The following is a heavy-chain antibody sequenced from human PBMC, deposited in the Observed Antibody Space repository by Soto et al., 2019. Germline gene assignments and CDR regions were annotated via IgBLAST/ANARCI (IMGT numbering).Heavy chain of an antibody. CDR3: ARVDGNGDYPYYYYGMDV. D-gene: IGHD4-17*01. CDR2: INPSGGST. CDR1: GYTFTSYY. J-gene: IGHJ6*02. Sequence: QVQLVQSGAEVKKPGASVKVSCKASGYTFTSYYMHWVRQAPGQGLEWMGIINPSGGSTSYAQKFQGRVTMTRDTSTSTVYMELSSLRSEDTAVYYCARVDGNGDYPYYYYGMDVWGQGTTVTVSS. V-gene: IGHV1-46*01.